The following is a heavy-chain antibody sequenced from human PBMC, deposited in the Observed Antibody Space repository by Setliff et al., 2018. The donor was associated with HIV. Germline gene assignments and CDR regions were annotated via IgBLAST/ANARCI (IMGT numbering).Heavy chain of an antibody. Sequence: ASVKVSCKASGGTFSSYAISWVRQAPGQGLEWMGGITPIFGTANYAQKFQDRVTITTDESTSTAYMELRSLTSEDTAVYYCARDLDEAVKDADNYVPLDLWGQGTLVTVSS. J-gene: IGHJ5*02. D-gene: IGHD3-16*01. CDR1: GGTFSSYA. CDR2: ITPIFGTA. CDR3: ARDLDEAVKDADNYVPLDL. V-gene: IGHV1-69*05.